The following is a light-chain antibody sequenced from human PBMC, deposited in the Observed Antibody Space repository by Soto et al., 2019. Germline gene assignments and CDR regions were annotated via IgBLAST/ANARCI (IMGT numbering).Light chain of an antibody. V-gene: IGLV1-44*01. Sequence: QSVLTQPPSASGTPGQRVTISCSGSSSNIGSNIVNWYQQLPGTAPKLLISGDNQRPSGVPDRFSGSKSGTSASLAIRGLQSEDEADYYCAAWDDSLNGAVFGGGTQLTVL. CDR3: AAWDDSLNGAV. CDR1: SSNIGSNI. CDR2: GDN. J-gene: IGLJ7*01.